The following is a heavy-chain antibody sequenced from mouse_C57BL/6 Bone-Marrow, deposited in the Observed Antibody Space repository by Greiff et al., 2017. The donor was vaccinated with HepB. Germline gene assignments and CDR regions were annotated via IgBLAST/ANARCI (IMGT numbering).Heavy chain of an antibody. V-gene: IGHV1-81*01. CDR1: GYTFTSYG. D-gene: IGHD1-1*01. J-gene: IGHJ2*01. CDR2: MYPRSGNT. Sequence: VQLQESGAELARPGASVKLSCKASGYTFTSYGISGVKQRTGQGLEWIGEMYPRSGNTYYNEKFKGKATLTADKSASTAYMELRSLTSEVSAVYFCARGGTIVAQGYWGQGTTLTVSS. CDR3: ARGGTIVAQGY.